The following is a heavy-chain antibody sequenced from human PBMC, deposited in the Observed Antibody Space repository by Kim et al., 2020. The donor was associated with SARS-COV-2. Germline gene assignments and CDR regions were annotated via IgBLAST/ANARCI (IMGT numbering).Heavy chain of an antibody. CDR2: ITKGRTTI. D-gene: IGHD3-16*01. J-gene: IGHJ3*02. V-gene: IGHV3-48*01. Sequence: GGSLRLSCATSGFTFSAYDINWVRQAPGKGLEWLSLITKGRTTIYYADSVRGRFTISRDNAKNSLYLQMDRLRAEDTALYYCVRDSMGGAFDIWGQGTTGTASS. CDR3: VRDSMGGAFDI. CDR1: GFTFSAYD.